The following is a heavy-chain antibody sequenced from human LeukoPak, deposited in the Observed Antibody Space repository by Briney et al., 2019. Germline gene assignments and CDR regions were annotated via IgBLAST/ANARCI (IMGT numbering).Heavy chain of an antibody. D-gene: IGHD6-13*01. J-gene: IGHJ3*02. Sequence: GASVKVSCKASGYTFTGYYMHWVRQAPGQGLEWMGWINPNSGGTNYAQKFQGRVTMTRDTSISTAYMELSRLRSDDTAVYYCARESPPRIAAAAEPDAFDIWGQGTMVTVSS. CDR1: GYTFTGYY. V-gene: IGHV1-2*02. CDR2: INPNSGGT. CDR3: ARESPPRIAAAAEPDAFDI.